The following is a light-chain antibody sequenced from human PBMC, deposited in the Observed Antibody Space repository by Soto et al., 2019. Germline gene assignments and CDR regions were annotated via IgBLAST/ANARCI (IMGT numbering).Light chain of an antibody. CDR2: GAS. Sequence: EIVLTQSPGTLSLSPGERATLSCRASQSVSSSYLAWYQQKPGQAPRLLIYGASSRATGIPDRFSGSGSETDFTLTISRLEPEDFATYFCQQCYNFPRAFGQGTRVEI. V-gene: IGKV3-20*01. CDR3: QQCYNFPRA. CDR1: QSVSSSY. J-gene: IGKJ1*01.